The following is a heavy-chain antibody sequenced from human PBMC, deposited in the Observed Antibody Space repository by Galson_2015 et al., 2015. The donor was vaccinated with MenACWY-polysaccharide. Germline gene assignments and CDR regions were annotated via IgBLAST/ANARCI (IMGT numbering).Heavy chain of an antibody. J-gene: IGHJ4*02. CDR3: ASPLGL. CDR2: IYFSASYA. Sequence: QSGAEVKKPGESLKISCKASGYSSTSDWIGWVRQMPGKGLEWMGLIYFSASYATYSPSFQGQVTISADKSITTAYLQWSSLKATDTAMYYCASPLGLWGQGTLVSVSS. CDR1: GYSSTSDW. V-gene: IGHV5-51*03.